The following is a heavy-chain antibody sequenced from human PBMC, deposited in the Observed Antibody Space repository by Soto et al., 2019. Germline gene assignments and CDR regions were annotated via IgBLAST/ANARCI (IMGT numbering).Heavy chain of an antibody. Sequence: KQSQTLSLTCAISGDSVSSNSAAWNWIRQSPSRGLEWLGRTYYRSKWYNDYAVSVKSRITINPDTSKNQFSLQLNSVTPEDTAVYYCARGVGYYDFWSGYGMDVWGQGTTVTVSS. D-gene: IGHD3-3*01. V-gene: IGHV6-1*01. CDR3: ARGVGYYDFWSGYGMDV. J-gene: IGHJ6*02. CDR2: TYYRSKWYN. CDR1: GDSVSSNSAA.